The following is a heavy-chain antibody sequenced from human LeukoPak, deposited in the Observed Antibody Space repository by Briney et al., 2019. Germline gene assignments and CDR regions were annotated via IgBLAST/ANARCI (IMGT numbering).Heavy chain of an antibody. D-gene: IGHD2-2*01. CDR1: GGSISSYY. V-gene: IGHV4-59*12. J-gene: IGHJ4*02. CDR3: AREIGSRYCSSTSCPYYFDY. Sequence: PSETLSLTCTVSGGSISSYYWSWIRQPPGKGLEWIGYIYYSGSTNYNPSLKSRVTISVDTSKNQFSLKLSSVTAADTAVYYCAREIGSRYCSSTSCPYYFDYWGQGTLVTVSS. CDR2: IYYSGST.